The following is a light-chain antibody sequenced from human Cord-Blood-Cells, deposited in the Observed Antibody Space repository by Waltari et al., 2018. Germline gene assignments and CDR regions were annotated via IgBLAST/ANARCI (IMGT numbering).Light chain of an antibody. CDR3: QQYNSYSLT. Sequence: DIQMTQSPSTLSASVGDRVNITCRASQSISSWLAWYQQKPGKAPKLLIYKASSLESGVPSRFSGSGSGTEFTLTISSLQPDDFATYYCQQYNSYSLTFGQGTQVELK. CDR1: QSISSW. V-gene: IGKV1-5*03. CDR2: KAS. J-gene: IGKJ1*01.